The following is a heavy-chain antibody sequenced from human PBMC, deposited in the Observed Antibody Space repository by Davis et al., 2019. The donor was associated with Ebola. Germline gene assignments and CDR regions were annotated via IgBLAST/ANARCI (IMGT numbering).Heavy chain of an antibody. CDR2: ISSSSSYT. CDR3: ARDGSIAAVGTWGYYYYYMDV. V-gene: IGHV3-11*06. Sequence: GESLKISCAASGFTFSDYYMSWIRQAPGQGLEWVSYISSSSSYTNYADSVKGRFTISRDNAKNTLNLQMNSLRAEDTGVYYCARDGSIAAVGTWGYYYYYMDVWGKGTTVTVSS. J-gene: IGHJ6*03. CDR1: GFTFSDYY. D-gene: IGHD6-13*01.